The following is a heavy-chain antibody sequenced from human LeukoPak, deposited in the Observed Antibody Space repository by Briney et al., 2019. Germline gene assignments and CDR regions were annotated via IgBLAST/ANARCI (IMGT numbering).Heavy chain of an antibody. CDR2: ICGYDGST. CDR1: GFSLTTYG. CDR3: AKDSHSGYFDY. V-gene: IGHV3-23*01. Sequence: GGTLRLSCAASGFSLTTYGMSWVRQSPGKGLGWVSGICGYDGSTYYADSLKGRFTISKDTSKNTLYLQMNSLTAGDTAVYYCAKDSHSGYFDYWGQGTLVTVSS. D-gene: IGHD1-26*01. J-gene: IGHJ4*02.